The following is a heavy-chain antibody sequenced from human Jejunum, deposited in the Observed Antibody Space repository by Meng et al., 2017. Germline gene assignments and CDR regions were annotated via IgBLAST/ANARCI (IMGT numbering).Heavy chain of an antibody. CDR2: FTYGGST. Sequence: SETLSLTCSVSGASISSNNYYWGWIRQPPGKGLEWIASFTYGGSTYSSPSLNSRVFISFDTTKNLFPLKLTSVTAADTAAYYCATGPYSGNWGQGTLVTVSS. CDR3: ATGPYSGN. V-gene: IGHV4-39*06. D-gene: IGHD1-1*01. J-gene: IGHJ4*02. CDR1: GASISSNNYY.